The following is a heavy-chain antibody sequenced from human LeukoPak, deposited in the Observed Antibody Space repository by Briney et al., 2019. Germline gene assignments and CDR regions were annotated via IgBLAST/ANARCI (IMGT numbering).Heavy chain of an antibody. V-gene: IGHV1-46*01. CDR1: GYTFTSYY. D-gene: IGHD6-13*01. J-gene: IGHJ4*02. CDR3: ARTLYIAAAPGGFDY. Sequence: ASVKVSCKASGYTFTSYYMHWVRQAPGQGLEWMGIINPSGGSTSYAQKFQGRVTMTRDTSTSTVYMELSSLRYDDTAVYYCARTLYIAAAPGGFDYWGQGTLVTVSS. CDR2: INPSGGST.